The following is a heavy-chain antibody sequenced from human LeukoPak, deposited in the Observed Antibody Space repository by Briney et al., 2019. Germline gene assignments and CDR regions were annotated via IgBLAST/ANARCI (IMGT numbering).Heavy chain of an antibody. D-gene: IGHD6-19*01. V-gene: IGHV1-69*13. CDR1: GGTFSSYA. Sequence: SVTVSCTASGGTFSSYAISWVRQAPGQGLEWMGGIIPIFGTANYAQKFQGRVTITADESTSTAYMELSSLRSEDTAVYYCASGPETIAVAGTAGDYWGQGTLVTVSS. CDR3: ASGPETIAVAGTAGDY. J-gene: IGHJ4*02. CDR2: IIPIFGTA.